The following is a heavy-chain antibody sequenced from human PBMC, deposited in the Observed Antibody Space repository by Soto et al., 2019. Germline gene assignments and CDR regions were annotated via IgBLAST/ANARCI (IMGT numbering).Heavy chain of an antibody. Sequence: QVQLQESGPGLVKPSETLSLTCTVSGDSVTTAYWSWIRRPPGKSLEYIGFIYNGGSPNYNPSLESRVTISPDTSKNQFSLKWSSVTAADTAVYYCARGEWFLRGYGMDVWGRGTTVTVS. CDR1: GDSVTTAY. J-gene: IGHJ6*02. CDR2: IYNGGSP. V-gene: IGHV4-59*02. D-gene: IGHD3-3*01. CDR3: ARGEWFLRGYGMDV.